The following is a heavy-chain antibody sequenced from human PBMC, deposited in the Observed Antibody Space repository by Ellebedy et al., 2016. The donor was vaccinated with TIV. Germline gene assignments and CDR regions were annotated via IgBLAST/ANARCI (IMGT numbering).Heavy chain of an antibody. J-gene: IGHJ4*02. CDR2: IFSNDEK. CDR3: ARILRDIVANDY. CDR1: GFSLSNARMG. V-gene: IGHV2-26*01. D-gene: IGHD5-12*01. Sequence: LRLSCTVSGFSLSNARMGVSWIRQPPGKALEWLAHIFSNDEKSYSTSLKSRLTISKDTSKSQVVLTMTNMDPVDTATYYCARILRDIVANDYWGQGTLVTVSS.